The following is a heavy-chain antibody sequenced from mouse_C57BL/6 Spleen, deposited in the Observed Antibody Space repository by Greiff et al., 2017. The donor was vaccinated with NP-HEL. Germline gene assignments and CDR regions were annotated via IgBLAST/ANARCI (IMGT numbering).Heavy chain of an antibody. CDR2: IDPSDSYT. Sequence: VQLQQSGAELVKPGASVKLSCKASGYTFTSYWMQWVKQRPGQGLEWIGEIDPSDSYTNYNQKFKGKATLTVDTSSSTAYMQLSSLTSEDSAVYYCARSYGSSYPYYYAMDYWGQGTSVTVSS. CDR3: ARSYGSSYPYYYAMDY. D-gene: IGHD1-1*01. CDR1: GYTFTSYW. V-gene: IGHV1-50*01. J-gene: IGHJ4*01.